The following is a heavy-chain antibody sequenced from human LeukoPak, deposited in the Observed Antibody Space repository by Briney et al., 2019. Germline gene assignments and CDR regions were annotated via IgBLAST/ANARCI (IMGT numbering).Heavy chain of an antibody. CDR3: ARVTMVRGVI. CDR2: ISSSSSYI. J-gene: IGHJ4*02. V-gene: IGHV3-21*01. Sequence: GGSLRLSCAASGFTFSSYSMNWVRQAPGKGLEWVSSISSSSSYIYYADTVKGRFTISRDNAKNSLYLQMNSLRAEDTAVCYCARVTMVRGVIRGQGTLVTVSS. D-gene: IGHD3-10*01. CDR1: GFTFSSYS.